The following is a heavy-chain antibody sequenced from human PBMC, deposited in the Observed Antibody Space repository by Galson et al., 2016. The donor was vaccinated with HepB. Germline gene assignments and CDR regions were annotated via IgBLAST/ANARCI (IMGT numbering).Heavy chain of an antibody. CDR2: ISWNSGNV. CDR1: GVTFDAYA. D-gene: IGHD6-13*01. Sequence: SLRLSCAASGVTFDAYAMHWVRQAPGKGLEWVSGISWNSGNVGYADSVKGRFTISRYNAKNSLDLQMNSLRAEDTAFYYCAKAGTYSNKKGWFDPWGQGTLVTVSS. J-gene: IGHJ5*02. CDR3: AKAGTYSNKKGWFDP. V-gene: IGHV3-9*01.